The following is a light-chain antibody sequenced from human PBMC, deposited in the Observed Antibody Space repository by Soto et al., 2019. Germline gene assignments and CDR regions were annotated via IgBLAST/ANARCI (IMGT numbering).Light chain of an antibody. V-gene: IGKV1-5*01. CDR1: QSVGTW. Sequence: DIPMTQSPSTLSASVGGRVTITCRASQSVGTWVAGYQQKPGQAPKLLIYGASNLESGVPSRFSGSGSGTEFTLTITPLQPDDFATYFCQLYNRNAWSFGPGTKVDI. J-gene: IGKJ1*01. CDR2: GAS. CDR3: QLYNRNAWS.